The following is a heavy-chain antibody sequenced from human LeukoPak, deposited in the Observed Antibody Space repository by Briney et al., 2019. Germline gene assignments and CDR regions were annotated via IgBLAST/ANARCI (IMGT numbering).Heavy chain of an antibody. CDR3: AKNPYCSGGSCYDY. CDR2: ISGSGGIT. D-gene: IGHD2-15*01. J-gene: IGHJ4*02. CDR1: GFTFSSYA. Sequence: GSLRLSCAASGFTFSSYAMSWVRQAPGKGLEWVSAISGSGGITYYADSVKGRFTISRDNSKNTLYLQMNSLRAEDTAVYYCAKNPYCSGGSCYDYWGQGTLVTVSS. V-gene: IGHV3-23*01.